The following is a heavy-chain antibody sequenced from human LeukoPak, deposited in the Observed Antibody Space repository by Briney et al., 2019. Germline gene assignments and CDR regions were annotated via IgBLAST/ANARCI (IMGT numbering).Heavy chain of an antibody. CDR3: AREVVVAEGNWFDP. CDR2: IIPIFGTA. V-gene: IGHV1-69*13. D-gene: IGHD6-19*01. J-gene: IGHJ5*02. CDR1: GGTFTSYA. Sequence: ASVKVSCKASGGTFTSYAISWVRQAPGQGLEWMGGIIPIFGTANYAQKFQGRVTITADESTSTAYMELGSRRSEDTAVYYCAREVVVAEGNWFDPWGQGTLVTVSS.